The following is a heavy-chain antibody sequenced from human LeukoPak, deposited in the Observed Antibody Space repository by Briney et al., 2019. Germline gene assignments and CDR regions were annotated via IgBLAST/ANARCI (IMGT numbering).Heavy chain of an antibody. CDR2: INPSGGST. CDR1: GYTFTSYY. D-gene: IGHD3-3*01. J-gene: IGHJ4*02. CDR3: ARGAPTYYDFWSGHNDY. Sequence: RASVKVSCKASGYTFTSYYMHWVRQAPGQGLEWMGIINPSGGSTSYAQKFQGRVTMTRDMSTSTVYMELSSLRSEDTAVYYCARGAPTYYDFWSGHNDYWGQGTLVTVSS. V-gene: IGHV1-46*01.